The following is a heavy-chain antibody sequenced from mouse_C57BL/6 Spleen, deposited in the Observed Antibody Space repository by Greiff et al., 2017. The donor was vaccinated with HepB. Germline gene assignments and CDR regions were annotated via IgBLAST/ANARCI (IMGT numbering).Heavy chain of an antibody. CDR1: GYTFTDYE. CDR3: TRREISVYYSNFEFAY. J-gene: IGHJ3*01. Sequence: VQLVESGAELVRPGASVTLSCKASGYTFTDYEMHWVKQTPVHGLEWIGAIDPETGGTAYNQKFKGKAILTADKSSSTAYMELRSLTSEDSAVYYCTRREISVYYSNFEFAYWGQGTLVTVSA. CDR2: IDPETGGT. D-gene: IGHD2-5*01. V-gene: IGHV1-15*01.